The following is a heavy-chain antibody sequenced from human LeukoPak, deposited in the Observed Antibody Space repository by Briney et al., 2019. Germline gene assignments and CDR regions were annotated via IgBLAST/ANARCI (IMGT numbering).Heavy chain of an antibody. CDR2: IYYSGST. Sequence: PSETLSLTCTVSGGSISSYYWSWIRQPPGKGLEWIGYIYYSGSTNYNPSLKSRVTISVDTSKNQFSLKLSSVTAADTAVYYCAIGRWGSSWYRGFDPWGQGTLVTVSS. CDR3: AIGRWGSSWYRGFDP. D-gene: IGHD6-13*01. V-gene: IGHV4-59*08. J-gene: IGHJ5*02. CDR1: GGSISSYY.